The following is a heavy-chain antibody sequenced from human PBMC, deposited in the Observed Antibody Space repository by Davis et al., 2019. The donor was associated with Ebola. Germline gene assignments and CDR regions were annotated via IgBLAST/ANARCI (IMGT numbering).Heavy chain of an antibody. Sequence: PGGSLRLSCAASGFTFSNAWMSWVRQAPGKGLEWVSAISGSGGSTYYADSVKGRFTISRDNSKNTLYLQMNSLRAEDTAVYYCAKGRSNWRTPIDYWGQGTLVTVSS. CDR2: ISGSGGST. CDR3: AKGRSNWRTPIDY. V-gene: IGHV3-23*01. D-gene: IGHD7-27*01. J-gene: IGHJ4*02. CDR1: GFTFSNAW.